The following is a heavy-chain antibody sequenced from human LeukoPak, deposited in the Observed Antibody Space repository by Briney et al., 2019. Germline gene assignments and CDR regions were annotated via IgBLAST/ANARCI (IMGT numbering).Heavy chain of an antibody. CDR2: INQDGRTR. J-gene: IGHJ4*02. CDR3: ARDVKGNLDY. V-gene: IGHV3-7*01. CDR1: RFTFSNTW. Sequence: PGGSLRLSCVASRFTFSNTWMAWVSQAPGKGLEWVANINQDGRTRQYADSVRGRFTISRDNAKNSLYLEMNSLRAEDTGLYHCARDVKGNLDYWGQGTLVTVSS.